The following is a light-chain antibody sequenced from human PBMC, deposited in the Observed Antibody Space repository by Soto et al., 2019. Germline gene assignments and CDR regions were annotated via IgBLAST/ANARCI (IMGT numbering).Light chain of an antibody. V-gene: IGKV3-11*01. CDR3: QQRTTAPPVT. CDR2: DAS. Sequence: EIVLTQSPATLSLSLGETATLSCRASQSVGSYLAWYQQKPGQAPRLLIYDASTRATGIPARFSGSGSGTDLTLTISSLEPEDFAVYYCQQRTTAPPVTFGGGTKVEIK. CDR1: QSVGSY. J-gene: IGKJ4*01.